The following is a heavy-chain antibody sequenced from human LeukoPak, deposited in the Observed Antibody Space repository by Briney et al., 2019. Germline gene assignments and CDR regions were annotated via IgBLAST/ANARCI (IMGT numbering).Heavy chain of an antibody. V-gene: IGHV4-59*01. CDR3: AREKHGYNDY. CDR2: IYHSGST. D-gene: IGHD5-24*01. CDR1: GGSISSYY. Sequence: SETLSLTCTVSGGSISSYYWIWTRQPPGKGLEWIGYIYHSGSTNYNPSLKSRVTMSVDTSKNQFSLKLSSVTAADTAVYYCAREKHGYNDYWGQGTLVTVSS. J-gene: IGHJ4*02.